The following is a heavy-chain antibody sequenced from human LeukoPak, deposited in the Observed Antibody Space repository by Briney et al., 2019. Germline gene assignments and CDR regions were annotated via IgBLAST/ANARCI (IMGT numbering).Heavy chain of an antibody. CDR2: ITGNSGNI. D-gene: IGHD3-10*01. Sequence: GRSLRLSCAASGFTFDDYAMHWVRQAPGKGLEWVSGITGNSGNIGYADSVKGRFTISRDNAKNSLYLQMNSLRAEATALYYCAKDMGLQWFGEATGYMDVWGKGTMVTVSS. V-gene: IGHV3-9*01. CDR1: GFTFDDYA. CDR3: AKDMGLQWFGEATGYMDV. J-gene: IGHJ6*03.